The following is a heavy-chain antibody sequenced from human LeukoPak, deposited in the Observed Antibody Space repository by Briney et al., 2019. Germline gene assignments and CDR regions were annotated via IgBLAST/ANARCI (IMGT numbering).Heavy chain of an antibody. CDR1: GFTFSSYW. CDR2: IYVDGSTT. CDR3: ARGPSYTSSWSGLDY. V-gene: IGHV3-74*01. J-gene: IGHJ4*02. Sequence: GGSLRLSCAASGFTFSSYWMHWVRQAPGKGLVWVSRIYVDGSTTTYADSVKGRFTISRDDAKNTLYLQMNSLRAEDTAVYYCARGPSYTSSWSGLDYWGQGTLVTVSS. D-gene: IGHD6-13*01.